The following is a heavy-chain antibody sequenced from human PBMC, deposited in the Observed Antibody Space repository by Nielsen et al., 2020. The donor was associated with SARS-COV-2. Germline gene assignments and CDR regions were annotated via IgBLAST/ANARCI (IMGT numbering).Heavy chain of an antibody. J-gene: IGHJ6*02. CDR2: ISSNGGST. CDR1: GFTFSSYA. D-gene: IGHD3-10*01. V-gene: IGHV3-64*01. CDR3: ARWAYYGSGSYSDYYYGMDV. Sequence: GESLKISCAASGFTFSSYAMHWVRQAPGRVLEYVSAISSNGGSTYYANSVKGRFTISRDNSKNTLYLQMGSLRAEDMAVYYCARWAYYGSGSYSDYYYGMDVWGQGTTVTVSS.